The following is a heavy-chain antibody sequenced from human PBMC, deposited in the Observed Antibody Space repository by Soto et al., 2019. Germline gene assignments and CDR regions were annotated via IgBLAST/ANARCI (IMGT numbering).Heavy chain of an antibody. Sequence: PGGSLRLSCAASGFTFSTYAMAWVRRAPGKGLEWVSGINWNGGGTDYADSVKDRFTISRDNAKNSLYLQMNSLRAEDTALYYCARNYDSSGYGWHDYWARGTLVTVSS. V-gene: IGHV3-20*04. CDR2: INWNGGGT. J-gene: IGHJ4*02. CDR3: ARNYDSSGYGWHDY. D-gene: IGHD3-22*01. CDR1: GFTFSTYA.